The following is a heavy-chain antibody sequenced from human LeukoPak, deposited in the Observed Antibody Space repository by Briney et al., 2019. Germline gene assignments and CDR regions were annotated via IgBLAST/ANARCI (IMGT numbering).Heavy chain of an antibody. Sequence: GESLKISCKGSGYSFTSYWIGWVRQMPGKGLEWMGIIYPGDSDTRYSPSFQGQVTISADKSISTAYLQWSSLKASDTAMYYCARHYSCSGGSCYKAFDYWGQGTLVTVSS. CDR1: GYSFTSYW. D-gene: IGHD2-15*01. J-gene: IGHJ4*02. CDR3: ARHYSCSGGSCYKAFDY. CDR2: IYPGDSDT. V-gene: IGHV5-51*01.